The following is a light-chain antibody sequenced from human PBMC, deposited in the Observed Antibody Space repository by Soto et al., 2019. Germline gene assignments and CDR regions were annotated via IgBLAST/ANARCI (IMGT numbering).Light chain of an antibody. CDR3: CSYAGSSTFDVV. V-gene: IGLV2-23*02. Sequence: QSALTQPASVSGSPGQSITISCTGTSSDVGSYNLVSWYQQHPGKAPKLMIYEVSKRPSGVSNRFSGSKSGNTASLTISGLQAEDEADYYCCSYAGSSTFDVVFGGGTKHTVL. CDR2: EVS. J-gene: IGLJ2*01. CDR1: SSDVGSYNL.